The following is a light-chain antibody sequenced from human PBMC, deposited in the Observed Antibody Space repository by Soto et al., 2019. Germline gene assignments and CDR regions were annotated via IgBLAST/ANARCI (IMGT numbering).Light chain of an antibody. CDR2: KVS. CDR1: QSLVHSDGNTY. J-gene: IGKJ3*01. Sequence: DVVMTQSPLSLPATLGQPASISCRSSQSLVHSDGNTYLIWFHQRPGQAPRRLIYKVSHRDSGVPDRCRGSGSGPDFPLEIRRVEAEDVGLYYCMHGAHWPPTFGPGTKVDIK. CDR3: MHGAHWPPT. V-gene: IGKV2-30*02.